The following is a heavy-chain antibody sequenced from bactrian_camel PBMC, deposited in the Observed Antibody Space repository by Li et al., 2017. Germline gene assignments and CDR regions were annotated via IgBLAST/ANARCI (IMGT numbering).Heavy chain of an antibody. CDR2: ISSGGELA. J-gene: IGHJ4*01. V-gene: IGHV3S25*01. D-gene: IGHD2*01. CDR1: GFTFSGAW. Sequence: QLVESGGGLVQPGGSLRLSCAASGFTFSGAWMYWVRQPPGKALEWVSVISSGGELAYLSDSVKGRFTTSRDNAKNTVYLQMNNLKPEDTAAYHCLTIERGIPITTFPSCDHWGQGTQVTVS. CDR3: LTIERGIPITTFPSCDH.